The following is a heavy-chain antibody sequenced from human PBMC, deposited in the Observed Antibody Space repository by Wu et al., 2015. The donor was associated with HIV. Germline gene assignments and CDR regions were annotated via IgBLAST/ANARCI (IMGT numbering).Heavy chain of an antibody. V-gene: IGHV1-18*01. J-gene: IGHJ3*02. CDR1: GYTFTSYG. CDR3: AFSSGWDIGGVFDI. CDR2: ISPYNGNT. D-gene: IGHD6-19*01. Sequence: QIQLVQSGAEVKKPGASVKVSCKTSGYTFTSYGISWVRQAPGQGLEWMGWISPYNGNTDYAQKFQGRVTLTTDTSTSTAYMELRSLRSDDTAVYYCAFSSGWDIGGVFDIWGQGTMVIVSS.